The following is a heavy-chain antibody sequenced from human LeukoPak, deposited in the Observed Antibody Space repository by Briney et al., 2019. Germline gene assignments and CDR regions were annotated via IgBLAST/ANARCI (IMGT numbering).Heavy chain of an antibody. CDR1: RFPFALFW. CDR3: VRGIDEWLYLNY. D-gene: IGHD3-3*01. J-gene: IGHJ4*02. Sequence: PGGSLRLSCAASRFPFALFWMTWVRQAPGKGPEFVATMNRDGSEVAYGNSVRGRFTISRDYAKNSLYLQMNSLRAEDTAVYYCVRGIDEWLYLNYWGQGALVTVSS. V-gene: IGHV3-7*04. CDR2: MNRDGSEV.